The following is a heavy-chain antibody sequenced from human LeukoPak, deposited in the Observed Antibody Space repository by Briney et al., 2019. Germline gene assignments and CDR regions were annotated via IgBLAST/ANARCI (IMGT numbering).Heavy chain of an antibody. CDR2: ISSSGKTI. CDR1: GFTFSSYE. D-gene: IGHD3-10*01. Sequence: GGSLRLSCEASGFTFSSYEMNWVRQAPGKGLEWVSYISSSGKTIYYADSTKGRFTISRDNAKNSLYLEMNSLRAEDTAVYYCARGHYYGSGSYYTPDFDYWGQGTLVTVSS. CDR3: ARGHYYGSGSYYTPDFDY. V-gene: IGHV3-48*03. J-gene: IGHJ4*02.